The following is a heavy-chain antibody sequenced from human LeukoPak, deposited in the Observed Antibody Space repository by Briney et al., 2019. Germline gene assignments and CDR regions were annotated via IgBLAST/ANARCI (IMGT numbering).Heavy chain of an antibody. CDR2: IYTSGST. J-gene: IGHJ4*02. CDR1: GGSISSYY. CDR3: ARIFDS. Sequence: SETLSLTCTVSGGSISSYYWSRIRQPPGKGLEWIGYIYTSGSTNYNPSLKSRVTISVDTSKNQFSLKLTSMTAADTAVYYCARIFDSWGQGILVTVSS. V-gene: IGHV4-4*09.